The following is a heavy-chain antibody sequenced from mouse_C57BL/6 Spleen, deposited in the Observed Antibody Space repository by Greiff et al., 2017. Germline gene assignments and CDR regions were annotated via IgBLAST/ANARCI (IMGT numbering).Heavy chain of an antibody. Sequence: VKLVESGPGLVQPSPSLSITCTVSGFSLTSYGVHWVRQSPGKGLEWLGVICSGGSTDYNAAFISSLSISKDNSKSQVFFKMNSLQAYDTAIYYCARGYYGSSGYYAMDYWGQGTSVTVSS. CDR3: ARGYYGSSGYYAMDY. V-gene: IGHV2-2*01. CDR1: GFSLTSYG. J-gene: IGHJ4*01. CDR2: ICSGGST. D-gene: IGHD1-1*01.